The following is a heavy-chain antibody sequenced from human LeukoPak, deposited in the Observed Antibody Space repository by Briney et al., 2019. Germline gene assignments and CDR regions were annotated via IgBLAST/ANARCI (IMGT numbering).Heavy chain of an antibody. CDR1: GGSFSGYY. J-gene: IGHJ4*02. CDR2: INHSRST. Sequence: SETLSLTCAVYGGSFSGYYWSWIRQPPGKGLEWIGEINHSRSTNYNPSLKSRVTISVDTSKNQFSLKLSSVTAADTAVYYCARDRGYSYGYGGGLFDYWGQGTLVTVSS. V-gene: IGHV4-34*01. CDR3: ARDRGYSYGYGGGLFDY. D-gene: IGHD5-18*01.